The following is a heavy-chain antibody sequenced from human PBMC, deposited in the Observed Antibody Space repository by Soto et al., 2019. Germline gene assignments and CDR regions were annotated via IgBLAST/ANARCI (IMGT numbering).Heavy chain of an antibody. CDR3: ARVPYGDPFDY. CDR2: IYYTGST. D-gene: IGHD4-17*01. V-gene: IGHV4-31*03. CDR1: GDSISSGGYY. J-gene: IGHJ4*02. Sequence: PSETLSLTCTVSGDSISSGGYYWSWIRQHPGKGLEWIGYIYYTGSTHYNPSLKSRVNISVDTSKNQFSLKLSSVTAADTAVYYCARVPYGDPFDYWGQGTLVTVSS.